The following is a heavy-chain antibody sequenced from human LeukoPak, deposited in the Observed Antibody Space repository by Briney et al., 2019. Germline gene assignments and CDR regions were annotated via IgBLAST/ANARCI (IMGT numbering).Heavy chain of an antibody. J-gene: IGHJ4*02. CDR2: IKEDGNEK. Sequence: GGTLRLSCAVSGFTFSGDWMSWVRQAPGKGLEGVANIKEDGNEKYYVESVKGRFTISRDNAKKSLYLQMNSLRAEDTAVYYCARDRSRFYYWGQGTPVTVSS. V-gene: IGHV3-7*01. CDR3: ARDRSRFYY. CDR1: GFTFSGDW. D-gene: IGHD2-2*01.